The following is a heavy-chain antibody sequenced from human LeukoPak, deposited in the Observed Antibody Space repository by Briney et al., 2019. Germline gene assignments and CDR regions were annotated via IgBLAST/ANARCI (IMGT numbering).Heavy chain of an antibody. V-gene: IGHV3-20*04. CDR2: IDWNGDIT. CDR1: GFTFDDYG. CDR3: VRRGTERKFDY. Sequence: GGSLRLSCAASGFTFDDYGMNWVRQVPGKGLEWVSGIDWNGDITGYGDFVKGRFTISRDNAKNSLYLQMNSLRAEDTALYYCVRRGTERKFDYWGQGTLVTVSS. J-gene: IGHJ4*02.